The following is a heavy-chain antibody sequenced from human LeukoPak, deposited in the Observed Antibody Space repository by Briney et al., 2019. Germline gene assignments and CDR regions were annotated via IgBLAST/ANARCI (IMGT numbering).Heavy chain of an antibody. CDR2: INPNSGGT. D-gene: IGHD6-19*01. V-gene: IGHV1-2*02. CDR3: ARDGGIAVAGNFDY. Sequence: ASVTVSCKASGYTFTGCYMHWVRPPPGQGLEWMGWINPNSGGTNYAQKFQGRVTMTRDTSISTAYMELSRLRSDDTAVYYCARDGGIAVAGNFDYWGQGTLVTVSS. J-gene: IGHJ4*02. CDR1: GYTFTGCY.